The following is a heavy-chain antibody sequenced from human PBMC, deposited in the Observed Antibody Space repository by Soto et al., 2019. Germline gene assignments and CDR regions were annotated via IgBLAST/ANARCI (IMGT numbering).Heavy chain of an antibody. V-gene: IGHV3-48*02. Sequence: DVVLVSSGGGFVRPGESLRLSCGVSGFKFTSYGMNWVRQAPGKGLEWLSYISGLSATTHYADSVRGRFTVSRDNAMNLLFLHLDNVIDEDTAVDYCTRGGAGRPDYWGKGSLVVVSS. CDR3: TRGGAGRPDY. D-gene: IGHD6-13*01. CDR1: GFKFTSYG. J-gene: IGHJ4*02. CDR2: ISGLSATT.